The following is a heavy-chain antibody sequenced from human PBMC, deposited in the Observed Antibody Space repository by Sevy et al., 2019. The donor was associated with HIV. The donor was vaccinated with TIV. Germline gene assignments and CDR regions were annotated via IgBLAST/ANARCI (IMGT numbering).Heavy chain of an antibody. D-gene: IGHD6-13*01. Sequence: GGSLRLSCATSGFTFSYYAMHWVRQAPCKGLEWVAFISYDGSDLFYADSVKGRFTISRDNSKDTLYLQMNNLRLEDTAVYYSAKRRGSSGYANLDLWGQGTLVTVSS. V-gene: IGHV3-30*18. J-gene: IGHJ5*02. CDR3: AKRRGSSGYANLDL. CDR1: GFTFSYYA. CDR2: ISYDGSDL.